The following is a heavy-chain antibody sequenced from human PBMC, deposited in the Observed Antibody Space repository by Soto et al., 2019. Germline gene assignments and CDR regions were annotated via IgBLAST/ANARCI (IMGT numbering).Heavy chain of an antibody. CDR1: GFTFSSYA. Sequence: PGGSLRLSCAASGFTFSSYAMSWVRLAPGKGLEWVSTVNTGGSSTFYADSVKGRFTISRDNSKNTLFLQMNSLRAEDTAIYYCTKVVYGGSSAPNSGMDVWGQGTTVTVSS. V-gene: IGHV3-23*01. J-gene: IGHJ6*02. CDR2: VNTGGSST. CDR3: TKVVYGGSSAPNSGMDV. D-gene: IGHD2-15*01.